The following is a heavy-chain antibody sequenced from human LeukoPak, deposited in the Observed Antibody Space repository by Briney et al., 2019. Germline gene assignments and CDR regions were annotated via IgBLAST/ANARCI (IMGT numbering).Heavy chain of an antibody. Sequence: GGSLRLSCAASGFTFSSYSMNWVRQAPGKGLEWVAVISYDGGNKYYADSVKGRFTISRDNSKNTLYLQMNSLRAEDTAVYYCARDLRGYSYGRGGGIFDPWGQGTLVTVSS. V-gene: IGHV3-30*03. CDR3: ARDLRGYSYGRGGGIFDP. D-gene: IGHD5-18*01. CDR2: ISYDGGNK. J-gene: IGHJ5*02. CDR1: GFTFSSYS.